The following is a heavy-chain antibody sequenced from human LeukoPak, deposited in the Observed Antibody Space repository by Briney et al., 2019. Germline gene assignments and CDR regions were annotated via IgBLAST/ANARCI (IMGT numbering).Heavy chain of an antibody. D-gene: IGHD2-2*01. CDR2: ISYDGSNK. CDR1: GFTFSSYG. J-gene: IGHJ4*02. Sequence: PGRSLRLSCAASGFTFSSYGMHWVRQAPGKGLEWVAVISYDGSNKYYADSVKGRFTISRDNSKNTLYLQMNSLRAEDTAVYYCAKGDCSSTSCYRGFDYYWGQGTLVTVSS. V-gene: IGHV3-30*18. CDR3: AKGDCSSTSCYRGFDYY.